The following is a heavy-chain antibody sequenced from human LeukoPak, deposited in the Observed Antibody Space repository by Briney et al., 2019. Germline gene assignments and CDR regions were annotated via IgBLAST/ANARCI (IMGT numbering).Heavy chain of an antibody. CDR2: ICCSGGST. V-gene: IGHV3-23*01. CDR1: GFTFSSYG. J-gene: IGHJ6*03. CDR3: AKDPYVTGLDYYDCYYTDV. Sequence: GGTLRLSCAASGFTFSSYGMSWVRQAPGKGLEWVSDICCSGGSTYCADSVKGRFTISRDNSKNTLYLKMNNLRAEDTAVYYCAKDPYVTGLDYYDCYYTDVWGKGTTVTISS. D-gene: IGHD1-14*01.